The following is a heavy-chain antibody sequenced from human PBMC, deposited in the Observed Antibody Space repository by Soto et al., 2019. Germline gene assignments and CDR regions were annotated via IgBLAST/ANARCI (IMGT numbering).Heavy chain of an antibody. D-gene: IGHD3-10*01. Sequence: ASVKVSCKAPGDTFTSYYLNWVRQAPGQGLEWMGVINPHGGSTKYAQKFQGRVTMTEDTSTDTAYMELSSLRSEDAAVYYCATNTIMVRGVIITDQPWGQGTLVTVSS. CDR1: GDTFTSYY. CDR3: ATNTIMVRGVIITDQP. CDR2: INPHGGST. V-gene: IGHV1-46*01. J-gene: IGHJ5*02.